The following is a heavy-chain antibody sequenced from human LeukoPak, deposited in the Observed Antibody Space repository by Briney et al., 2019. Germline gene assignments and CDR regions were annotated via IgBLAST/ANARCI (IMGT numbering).Heavy chain of an antibody. CDR3: AIAAGWELGY. V-gene: IGHV3-7*01. D-gene: IGHD6-25*01. Sequence: GGSLRLSCAVSGFTSSRHWMSWVRQTPEMGLEWVANIKEDASEENYVDSVKGRFTISRDNAKNSLYLQMNSLRAEDTAVYYCAIAAGWELGYWGQGTLVTASS. CDR1: GFTSSRHW. CDR2: IKEDASEE. J-gene: IGHJ4*02.